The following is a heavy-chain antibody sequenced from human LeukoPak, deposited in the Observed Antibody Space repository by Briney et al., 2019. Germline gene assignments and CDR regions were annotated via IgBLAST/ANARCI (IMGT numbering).Heavy chain of an antibody. CDR3: AREATWGQWYFDL. Sequence: GGSLRLSCAASGFTFSSYAMSWVRQAPGKGLEWVSAISGSGGSTYYADSVKGRFSLSRDNSKNTVSLQMNGLTAEDTAVYYCAREATWGQWYFDLWGQGAPVTVSS. CDR2: ISGSGGST. V-gene: IGHV3-23*01. J-gene: IGHJ4*02. D-gene: IGHD6-19*01. CDR1: GFTFSSYA.